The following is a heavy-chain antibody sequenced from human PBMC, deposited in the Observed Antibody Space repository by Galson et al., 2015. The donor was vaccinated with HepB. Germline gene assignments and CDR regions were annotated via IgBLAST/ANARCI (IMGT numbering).Heavy chain of an antibody. CDR2: VSSDGSNK. Sequence: SLRLSCAASGFTFSSYGMHWVRQAPGKGLEWVAVVSSDGSNKYYADSVKGRFTISRDNSKNTLYLQMYLQMNSLRAEDTAVYYCAKEGRYDFWSGYYLDAFDLWGQGTMDTVAS. D-gene: IGHD3-3*01. CDR1: GFTFSSYG. CDR3: AKEGRYDFWSGYYLDAFDL. V-gene: IGHV3-30*18. J-gene: IGHJ3*01.